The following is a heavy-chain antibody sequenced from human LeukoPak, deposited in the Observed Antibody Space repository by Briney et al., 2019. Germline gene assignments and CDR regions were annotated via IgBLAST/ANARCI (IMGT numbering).Heavy chain of an antibody. D-gene: IGHD6-19*01. CDR3: ARADSSGWYGASIDY. J-gene: IGHJ4*02. CDR1: GFTFSSYD. V-gene: IGHV3-13*01. CDR2: IGTAGDT. Sequence: GGSLCLSCAASGFTFSSYDRPWVRQATGKGLEWVSAIGTAGDTYYPGSVKGRFTISRENAKNSLYLQMNSLRAGDTAVYYCARADSSGWYGASIDYWGQGTLVTVSS.